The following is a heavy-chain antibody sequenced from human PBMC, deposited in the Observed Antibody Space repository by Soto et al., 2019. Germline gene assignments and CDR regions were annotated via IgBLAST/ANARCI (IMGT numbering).Heavy chain of an antibody. Sequence: EVQLLESGGGLVEPGGSRRLSCAASGFTFSSYTMSWVRQAPGKGLEWVSTISGSGSSTYSADSVKGRFTISRDNTKNTLYLQMKSLRVEDTAICYCAKAWGIDYWGQGTLVTVSS. CDR3: AKAWGIDY. J-gene: IGHJ4*02. CDR2: ISGSGSST. CDR1: GFTFSSYT. D-gene: IGHD7-27*01. V-gene: IGHV3-23*01.